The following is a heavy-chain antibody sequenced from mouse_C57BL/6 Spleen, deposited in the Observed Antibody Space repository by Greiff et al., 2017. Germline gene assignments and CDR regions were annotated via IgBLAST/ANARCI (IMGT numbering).Heavy chain of an antibody. CDR1: GYTFTSYT. V-gene: IGHV1-4*01. D-gene: IGHD2-4*01. J-gene: IGHJ3*01. CDR2: INPSSGYT. Sequence: QVQLKQSGAELARPGASVQMSCKASGYTFTSYTMHWVKQRPGQGLEWIGYINPSSGYTKYNQKFKDKATLTADKSSSTAYMQLSSLTSEDSAVYYCARCDYDYDVAWFAYWGQGTLVTVSA. CDR3: ARCDYDYDVAWFAY.